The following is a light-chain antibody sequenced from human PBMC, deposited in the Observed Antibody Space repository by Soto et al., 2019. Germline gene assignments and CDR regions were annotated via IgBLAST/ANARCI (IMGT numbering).Light chain of an antibody. Sequence: QSALTQPRSVSGSPGQSVTISCTGTSSSVGSYNFVSWYQQHPGKAPKLLIYDVTKRPSGVPDRFSGSKSGNTASLTISGLQAEDEAEYYCSSYAGSFPQFGGGTQLTVL. CDR2: DVT. CDR3: SSYAGSFPQ. J-gene: IGLJ3*02. CDR1: SSSVGSYNF. V-gene: IGLV2-11*01.